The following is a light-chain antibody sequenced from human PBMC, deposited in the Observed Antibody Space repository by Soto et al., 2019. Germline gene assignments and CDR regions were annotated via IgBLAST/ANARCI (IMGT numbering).Light chain of an antibody. Sequence: QSALTQPASVSGSPGQSITISCTGTSSDVGGNKYVSWYQQYPGKVPKLLINKVSNRPSGVSNRFSGSKSGNTASLTISGLLAEDEADYFCTSSTSDSLYVFGTRTKVTVL. CDR2: KVS. CDR3: TSSTSDSLYV. J-gene: IGLJ1*01. V-gene: IGLV2-14*01. CDR1: SSDVGGNKY.